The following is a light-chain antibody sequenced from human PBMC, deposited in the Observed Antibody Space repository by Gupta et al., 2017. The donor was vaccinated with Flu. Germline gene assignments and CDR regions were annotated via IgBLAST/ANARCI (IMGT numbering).Light chain of an antibody. CDR2: LNSDGSQ. V-gene: IGLV4-69*01. Sequence: QVVLTQSPSASASLGASVKLTCPLSSGHSSNAIAWHQQQPEKGPRYLMKLNSDGSQNKGDGIPDRFSGSSSGAERYLTISSLQSEDEADYYCQTWGTGIRVFGGGAKLTVL. J-gene: IGLJ2*01. CDR1: SGHSSNA. CDR3: QTWGTGIRV.